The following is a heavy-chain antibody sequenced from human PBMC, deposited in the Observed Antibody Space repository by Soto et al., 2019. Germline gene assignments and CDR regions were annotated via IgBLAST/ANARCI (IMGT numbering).Heavy chain of an antibody. CDR2: ISYDGSNK. CDR3: AKDRSSGWSRFDY. V-gene: IGHV3-30*18. J-gene: IGHJ4*02. Sequence: PGGSLRLSCAASGFTFSSYGMHWVRQAPGKGLEWVAIISYDGSNKYYADSVKGRFTISRDNSKNTLYLQMNSLRAEDTAVYYCAKDRSSGWSRFDYWGQGTLVTVSS. D-gene: IGHD6-19*01. CDR1: GFTFSSYG.